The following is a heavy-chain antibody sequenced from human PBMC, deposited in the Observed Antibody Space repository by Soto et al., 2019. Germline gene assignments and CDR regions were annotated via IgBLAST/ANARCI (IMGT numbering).Heavy chain of an antibody. CDR1: GGTFSNYT. Sequence: QVQLVQSGAEVKKPGSSVKVFCKASGGTFSNYTISWVRQAPGQGLEWMGGIIPVFGTTAYEQKFQGRVTINAVGSTSTAYMKLSSLRSADTAVYYCARSSPYIVVRKPTGNQDYYGMDVWGQGTTVTVSS. CDR2: IIPVFGTT. V-gene: IGHV1-69*01. J-gene: IGHJ6*02. CDR3: ARSSPYIVVRKPTGNQDYYGMDV. D-gene: IGHD2-2*01.